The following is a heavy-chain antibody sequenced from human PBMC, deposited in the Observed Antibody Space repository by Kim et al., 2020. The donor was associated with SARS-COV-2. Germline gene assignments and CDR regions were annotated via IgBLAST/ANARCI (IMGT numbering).Heavy chain of an antibody. CDR3: ARKDTAMVPRPLDY. Sequence: ASVKVSCKASGYTFTGYYMHWVRQAPGQGLEWMGWINPNSGGTNYAQKFQGRVTMTRDTSISTAYMELSRLRSDDTAVYYCARKDTAMVPRPLDYWGQGTLVTVSS. V-gene: IGHV1-2*02. CDR1: GYTFTGYY. D-gene: IGHD5-18*01. J-gene: IGHJ4*02. CDR2: INPNSGGT.